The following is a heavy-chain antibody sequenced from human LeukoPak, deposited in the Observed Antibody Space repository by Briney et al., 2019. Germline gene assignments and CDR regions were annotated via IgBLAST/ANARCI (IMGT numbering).Heavy chain of an antibody. Sequence: GGSLGLSCAASGFTFSGSAMHWVRQASGKGLGWVGRIRSKANSHATDYAASVKGRFTISRDDSKNTAYLQMNSLKTEDTAVYYCTRHVTVAGTNYWGQGTLVTVSS. CDR1: GFTFSGSA. CDR3: TRHVTVAGTNY. V-gene: IGHV3-73*01. CDR2: IRSKANSHAT. D-gene: IGHD6-19*01. J-gene: IGHJ4*02.